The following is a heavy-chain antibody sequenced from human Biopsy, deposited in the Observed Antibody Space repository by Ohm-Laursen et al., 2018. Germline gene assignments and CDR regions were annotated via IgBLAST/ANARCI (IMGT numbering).Heavy chain of an antibody. J-gene: IGHJ6*02. CDR2: IGGSGGGT. D-gene: IGHD2-15*01. CDR1: GLRFSMYA. Sequence: GSLRLSCAASGLRFSMYAMSWVRQAPGKGLEWVSAIGGSGGGTHYADSVKGRFTISRDDSKNTVYLQMNSLRVEDRAVYYCARPMSRVVAYGMDVWGQGTTVTVSS. CDR3: ARPMSRVVAYGMDV. V-gene: IGHV3-23*01.